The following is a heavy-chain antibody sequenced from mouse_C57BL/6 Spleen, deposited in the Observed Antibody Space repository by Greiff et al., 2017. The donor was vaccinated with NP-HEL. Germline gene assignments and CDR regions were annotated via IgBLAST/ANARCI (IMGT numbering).Heavy chain of an antibody. CDR1: GFTFSSYG. Sequence: EVQRVESGGDLVKPGGSLKLSCAASGFTFSSYGMSWVRQTPDKRLEWVATISSGGSYTYYPDSVKGRFTISRDNAKNTLYLQMSSLKSEDTAMYYCARLTVVAPYYAMDYWGQGTSVTVSS. CDR3: ARLTVVAPYYAMDY. J-gene: IGHJ4*01. CDR2: ISSGGSYT. D-gene: IGHD1-1*01. V-gene: IGHV5-6*01.